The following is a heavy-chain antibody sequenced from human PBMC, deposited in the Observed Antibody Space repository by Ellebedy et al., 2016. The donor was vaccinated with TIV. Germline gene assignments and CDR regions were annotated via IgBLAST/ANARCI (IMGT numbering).Heavy chain of an antibody. D-gene: IGHD6-6*01. CDR2: ISWNSGSI. V-gene: IGHV3-9*01. CDR1: GFTFDDYA. CDR3: ARDSYSSSYFDY. Sequence: GGSLRLSXAASGFTFDDYAMHWVRQAPGKGLEWVSGISWNSGSIGYADSVKGRFTISRDNAKNSLYLQMHSLRAEDTALYYCARDSYSSSYFDYWGQGTLVTVSS. J-gene: IGHJ4*02.